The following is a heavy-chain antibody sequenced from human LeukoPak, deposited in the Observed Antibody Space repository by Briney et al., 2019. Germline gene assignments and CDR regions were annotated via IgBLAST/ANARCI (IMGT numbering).Heavy chain of an antibody. Sequence: PSGTLSLTCAVSGVSISSSEWWIWVRQPPGQGLEWVAVISYDGSNKYYADSVKGRFTISRDNSKNTLYLQMNSLRAEDTAVYYCARDPDYGGNSGAFDIWGQGTMVTVSS. J-gene: IGHJ3*02. CDR2: ISYDGSNK. CDR1: GVSISSSE. V-gene: IGHV3-30-3*01. CDR3: ARDPDYGGNSGAFDI. D-gene: IGHD4-23*01.